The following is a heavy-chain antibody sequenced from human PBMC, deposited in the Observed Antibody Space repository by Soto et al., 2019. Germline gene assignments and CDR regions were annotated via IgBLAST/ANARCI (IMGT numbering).Heavy chain of an antibody. CDR3: ARAAVLTFTRFYDVDV. Sequence: QVQLVQSGAEVKTPGSSAKVSCEASGGTFNSYSINWVRQAPGQGLEWMGRLIPMFGTTDYAQRFQGRVTFTADESTNTASMEVTNLTSEDTAVYYCARAAVLTFTRFYDVDVWGQGTTVTVSS. CDR1: GGTFNSYS. J-gene: IGHJ6*02. V-gene: IGHV1-69*18. D-gene: IGHD6-13*01. CDR2: LIPMFGTT.